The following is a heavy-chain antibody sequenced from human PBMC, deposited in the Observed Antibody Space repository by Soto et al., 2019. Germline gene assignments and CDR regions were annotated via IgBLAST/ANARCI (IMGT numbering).Heavy chain of an antibody. CDR1: GFSFNNHA. CDR3: AKDRLMLTMVVVGAFDF. Sequence: GGSLRLSCAASGFSFNNHAMTWVRQAPGKGLEWVSGISGSGSTTHYADSVKGRFTISRDNSKDTLYLQMNSLRADDTAVYFCAKDRLMLTMVVVGAFDFWGLGTMVTVSS. J-gene: IGHJ3*01. V-gene: IGHV3-23*01. CDR2: ISGSGSTT. D-gene: IGHD3-22*01.